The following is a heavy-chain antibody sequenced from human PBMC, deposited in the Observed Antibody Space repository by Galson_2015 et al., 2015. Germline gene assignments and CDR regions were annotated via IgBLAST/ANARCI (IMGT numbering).Heavy chain of an antibody. CDR1: GLTFRSYV. D-gene: IGHD6-19*01. J-gene: IGHJ6*02. Sequence: SLRLSCAASGLTFRSYVMNWVRQAPGKGLEWVSGISESGGSTNYADSVKGRLTISRDNSKNTLYLQMNSLRAEDTAVYYCAKATVAVQLKYGMDVWGQGTTVTVSS. V-gene: IGHV3-23*01. CDR3: AKATVAVQLKYGMDV. CDR2: ISESGGST.